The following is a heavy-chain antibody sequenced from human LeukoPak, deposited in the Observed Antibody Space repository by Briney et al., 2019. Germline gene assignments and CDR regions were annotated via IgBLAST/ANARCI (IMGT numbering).Heavy chain of an antibody. D-gene: IGHD3/OR15-3a*01. V-gene: IGHV4-38-2*02. Sequence: SETLSLTCTVSGYSISSGFYWGWIRQPPGKGLEWIGSMYHSGSTYYNPSLKSRVTTSVDTSKNQFSLKLSSVTAADTAVYYCARQTGSGLFILPGGQGTLVTVSS. J-gene: IGHJ4*02. CDR1: GYSISSGFY. CDR3: ARQTGSGLFILP. CDR2: MYHSGST.